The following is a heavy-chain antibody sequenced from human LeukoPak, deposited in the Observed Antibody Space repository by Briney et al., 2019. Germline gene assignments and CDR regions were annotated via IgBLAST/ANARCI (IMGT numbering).Heavy chain of an antibody. V-gene: IGHV3-7*01. CDR1: GFSFSNDW. Sequence: GGSLRLSCAASGFSFSNDWMCWVRQAPGKGLEWVANINQDESRKYYVDSVKGRFTISRDNAKNSLYLQMSSLRAEDTAVYYCARDHAYRTDYWGQGTLVTVSS. J-gene: IGHJ4*02. CDR2: INQDESRK. CDR3: ARDHAYRTDY. D-gene: IGHD2-2*01.